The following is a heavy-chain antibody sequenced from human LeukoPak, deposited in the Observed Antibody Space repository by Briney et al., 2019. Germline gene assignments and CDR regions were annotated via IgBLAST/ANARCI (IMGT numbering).Heavy chain of an antibody. CDR2: ISGSGGST. CDR1: GFTFSSYA. J-gene: IGHJ4*02. Sequence: PGGSLRLSCAASGFTFSSYAMSWVRQAPGKGLEWVSPISGSGGSTYYADSVKGRFTISRDNSKNTLYLQMNSLRAEDTAVYYCAKDLRYYYDSSGYYSDWGQGTLVTVSS. V-gene: IGHV3-23*01. D-gene: IGHD3-22*01. CDR3: AKDLRYYYDSSGYYSD.